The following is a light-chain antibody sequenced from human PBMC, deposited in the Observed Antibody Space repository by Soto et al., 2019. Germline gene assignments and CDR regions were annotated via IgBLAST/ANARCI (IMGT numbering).Light chain of an antibody. CDR3: QQYNNWPPLT. CDR2: GAS. V-gene: IGKV3-15*01. J-gene: IGKJ4*01. CDR1: QSVSSN. Sequence: EIVMKHSPATLSVSPGERATLSFRASQSVSSNLAWYQQKPGQAPRLLIYGASTRATGVPDRFSGSGSGTDFTLTISRLEPEDFAVYYCQQYNNWPPLTFGGGTKVDI.